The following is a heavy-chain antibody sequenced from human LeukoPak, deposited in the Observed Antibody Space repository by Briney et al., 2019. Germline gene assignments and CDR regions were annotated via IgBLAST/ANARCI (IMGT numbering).Heavy chain of an antibody. D-gene: IGHD2-21*02. V-gene: IGHV3-30-3*01. CDR2: ISYDGSNK. CDR3: ARAAAYCGGDCYSYFDY. J-gene: IGHJ4*02. Sequence: PPGGSLRLSCVASGFSFSSYAMHWVRQAPGKGLEWVAVISYDGSNKYHADSVKGRFTISRDNSKNTLYLQMNSLRAEDTAVYYCARAAAYCGGDCYSYFDYWGQGTLVTVSS. CDR1: GFSFSSYA.